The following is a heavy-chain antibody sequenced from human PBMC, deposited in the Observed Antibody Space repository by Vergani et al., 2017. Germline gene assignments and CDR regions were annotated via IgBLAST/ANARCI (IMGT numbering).Heavy chain of an antibody. CDR2: IRPYTGNT. D-gene: IGHD2-15*01. J-gene: IGHJ3*01. CDR1: SHTFQTYG. V-gene: IGHV1-18*01. CDR3: ARVAPSISEVTPTAFDV. Sequence: QVQLVQSGAELKKPGASVSVSCKASSHTFQTYGISWVRQAPGKGLEWMAWIRPYTGNTNYAQKFQDRVTMTADTSTNTAYMELKSLRSEDTAVYFCARVAPSISEVTPTAFDVWGQGTMVTVSS.